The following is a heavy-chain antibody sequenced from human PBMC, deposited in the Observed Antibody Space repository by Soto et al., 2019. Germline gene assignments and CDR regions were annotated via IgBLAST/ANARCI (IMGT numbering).Heavy chain of an antibody. J-gene: IGHJ4*02. CDR1: GGPFSTYY. CDR3: ARDKITGLFDY. D-gene: IGHD2-8*02. V-gene: IGHV4-59*12. Sequence: SQPLRSSCAVNGGPFSTYYWSWIRQHPGKGLEWIGHIYYDGSSYYNPSLKSRVTISVDTSKNQFSLKLTSVTAADTAVYYCARDKITGLFDYWGQGTLVTVSS. CDR2: IYYDGSS.